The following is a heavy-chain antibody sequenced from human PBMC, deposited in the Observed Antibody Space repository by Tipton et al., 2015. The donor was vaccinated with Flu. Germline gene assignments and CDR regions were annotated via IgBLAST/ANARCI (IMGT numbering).Heavy chain of an antibody. CDR3: ARSDVDIVVVPAAISGDYYCYYMDV. Sequence: QLVQSGAEVKKPGASVKVSCKASGYTFTGYYMHWVRQAPGQGLEWMGWINPNSGGTNYAQKFQGRVTMTRDTSISTAYMELSRLRSDDTAVYYCARSDVDIVVVPAAISGDYYCYYMDVWGKGTTVTVSS. CDR2: INPNSGGT. CDR1: GYTFTGYY. V-gene: IGHV1-2*02. D-gene: IGHD2-2*02. J-gene: IGHJ6*03.